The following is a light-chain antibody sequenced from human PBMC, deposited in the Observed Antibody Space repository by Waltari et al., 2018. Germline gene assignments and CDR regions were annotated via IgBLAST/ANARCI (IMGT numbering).Light chain of an antibody. CDR3: CSYVGGSSLI. CDR2: EVI. Sequence: QSALAQPASVSGSPGQSITISCTGTSSDVGSYNLVSWYQQHPGNVPKLMIYEVIKRPSGVSNRFSGSKSGNTASLTISGLQAEDEADYYCCSYVGGSSLIFGGGTKLTVL. CDR1: SSDVGSYNL. V-gene: IGLV2-23*02. J-gene: IGLJ2*01.